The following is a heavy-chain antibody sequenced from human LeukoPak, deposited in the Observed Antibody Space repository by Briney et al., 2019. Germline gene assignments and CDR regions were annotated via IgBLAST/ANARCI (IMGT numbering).Heavy chain of an antibody. Sequence: GGSLRLSCGASGFTFSSYWMSWVRQAPGKGLEWVANIKQDGSEKYYVDSVKGRFTISRDNAKNSLYLQMNSLRAEDTAVYYCARLVEGSSWYQYYYYYYGMDVWGKGTTVTVSS. CDR3: ARLVEGSSWYQYYYYYYGMDV. CDR1: GFTFSSYW. V-gene: IGHV3-7*03. D-gene: IGHD6-13*01. CDR2: IKQDGSEK. J-gene: IGHJ6*04.